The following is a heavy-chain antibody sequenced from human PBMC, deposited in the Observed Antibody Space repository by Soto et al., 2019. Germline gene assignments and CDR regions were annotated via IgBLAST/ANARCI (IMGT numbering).Heavy chain of an antibody. CDR3: ASGYRENYFYAMDV. J-gene: IGHJ6*02. CDR1: GGSFSKYG. V-gene: IGHV1-69*01. CDR2: IIPTFGIG. Sequence: QVQLVQSGAEVKMPGSSVRVSCKASGGSFSKYGISWVRQAPGQGLEWMGGIIPTFGIGNYAEKFVGRVNVTADESTSTSHMELSSLRSEDTAVYFCASGYRENYFYAMDVWGQGTTVTVSS. D-gene: IGHD5-12*01.